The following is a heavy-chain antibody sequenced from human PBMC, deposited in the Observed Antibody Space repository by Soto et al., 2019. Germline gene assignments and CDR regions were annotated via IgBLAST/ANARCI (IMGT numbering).Heavy chain of an antibody. CDR2: ISGSGGGT. V-gene: IGHV3-23*01. D-gene: IGHD6-6*01. CDR1: GFTFSSYA. Sequence: GGSLRLSCAASGFTFSSYAMSWVRQAPGKGLEWVSAISGSGGGTYYADSVKGRFTISRDNSKNTLYLQMNSLRAEDTAVYYCAKRSTDRKQLWYYFDYWGQGTLVTVSS. J-gene: IGHJ4*02. CDR3: AKRSTDRKQLWYYFDY.